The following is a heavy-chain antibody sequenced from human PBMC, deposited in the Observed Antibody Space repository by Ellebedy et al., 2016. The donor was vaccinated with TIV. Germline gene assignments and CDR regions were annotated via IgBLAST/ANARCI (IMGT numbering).Heavy chain of an antibody. CDR2: ISAYNGNT. Sequence: AASVKVSCKASGYTFTSYGISWVRQAPGQGLEWMGWISAYNGNTNYAQKLQGRVTMTTDTSTSTAYMELRSLRSDDTAVYYCARRYYYDSSGYYADDYWGQGTLVTVSS. V-gene: IGHV1-18*01. D-gene: IGHD3-22*01. CDR3: ARRYYYDSSGYYADDY. J-gene: IGHJ4*02. CDR1: GYTFTSYG.